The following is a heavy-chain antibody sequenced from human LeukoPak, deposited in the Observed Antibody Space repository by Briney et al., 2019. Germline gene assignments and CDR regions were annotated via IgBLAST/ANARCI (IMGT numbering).Heavy chain of an antibody. Sequence: SETLSLTCTVSGGSISSGGYYWSWIRQHPGKGLEWIGYIYYSGSTYYNPSLKSRVTISVDTSKNQFSLKLSSVTAADTAVYYCASTDTYYYDSSGLDYWGQGTLVTVSP. CDR3: ASTDTYYYDSSGLDY. CDR1: GGSISSGGYY. CDR2: IYYSGST. J-gene: IGHJ4*02. V-gene: IGHV4-31*03. D-gene: IGHD3-22*01.